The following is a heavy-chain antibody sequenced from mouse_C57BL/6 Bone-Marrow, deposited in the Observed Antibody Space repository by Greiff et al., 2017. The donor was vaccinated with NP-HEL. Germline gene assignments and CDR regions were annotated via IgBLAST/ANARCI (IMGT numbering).Heavy chain of an antibody. Sequence: EVNVVESGGGLVKPGGSLKLSCAASGFTFSSYAMSWVRQTPEKRLEWVATISDGGSYTYYPDNVKGRFTISRDNAKNNLYLQMSHLKSEDTAMYYCARDSSDYWGKGTTLTVSS. CDR1: GFTFSSYA. V-gene: IGHV5-4*01. CDR3: ARDSSDY. CDR2: ISDGGSYT. J-gene: IGHJ2*01.